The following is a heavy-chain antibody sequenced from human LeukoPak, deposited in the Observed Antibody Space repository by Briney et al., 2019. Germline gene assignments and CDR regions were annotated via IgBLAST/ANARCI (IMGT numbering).Heavy chain of an antibody. CDR1: GGTFSSYA. J-gene: IGHJ4*02. Sequence: GSSVKVSCKASGGTFSSYAISWVRQAPGQGLEWMGGIIPIFGTANHAQKFQGRVTITTDESTSTAYMELSSLRSEDTAVYYCARGGPYYYDSSGYQPFDYWGQGTLVTVSS. CDR2: IIPIFGTA. CDR3: ARGGPYYYDSSGYQPFDY. V-gene: IGHV1-69*05. D-gene: IGHD3-22*01.